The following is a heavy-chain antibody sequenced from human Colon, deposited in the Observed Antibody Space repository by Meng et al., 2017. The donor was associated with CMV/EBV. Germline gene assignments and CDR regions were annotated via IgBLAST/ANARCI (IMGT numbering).Heavy chain of an antibody. J-gene: IGHJ4*02. CDR2: ISYSGTT. V-gene: IGHV4-39*07. D-gene: IGHD6-25*01. Sequence: LAVHESGPGPVKPSETLSLPCTVSGGSISSSSYYWGWIRQPPGKGLEWIGSISYSGTTYYTPSLKSRLIISVDTSKNQFSLKLRSVTAADTAVYYCARVRPKGITAADTAVDYWGQGTLVTVSS. CDR3: ARVRPKGITAADTAVDY. CDR1: GGSISSSSYY.